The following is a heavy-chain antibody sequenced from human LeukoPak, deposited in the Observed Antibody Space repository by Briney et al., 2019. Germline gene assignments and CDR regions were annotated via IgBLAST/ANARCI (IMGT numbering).Heavy chain of an antibody. CDR2: ISGSGGST. V-gene: IGHV3-23*01. Sequence: GGSLRLSCAASGSTFSSYAMSWVCQAPGKGLEWVSAISGSGGSTYYADSVKGRFTISRDNSKNTLYLQMHSLRAEDTAVYYCARDRTRPLWHFDLWGRGTLVTVSS. CDR1: GSTFSSYA. J-gene: IGHJ2*01. CDR3: ARDRTRPLWHFDL. D-gene: IGHD2-2*01.